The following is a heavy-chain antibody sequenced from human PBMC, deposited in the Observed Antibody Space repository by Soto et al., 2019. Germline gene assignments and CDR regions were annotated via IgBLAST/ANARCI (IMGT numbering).Heavy chain of an antibody. Sequence: PGESLKISCKGSVYSFTSYWISWVRQMPGKGLEWMGRIDPSDSYTNYSPSFQGHVTISADKSISTAYLQWSSLKASDTAMYYCARRDIVVVPAAIRGYYYGMDVWGQGTTVTVSS. CDR1: VYSFTSYW. CDR2: IDPSDSYT. D-gene: IGHD2-2*02. J-gene: IGHJ6*02. V-gene: IGHV5-10-1*01. CDR3: ARRDIVVVPAAIRGYYYGMDV.